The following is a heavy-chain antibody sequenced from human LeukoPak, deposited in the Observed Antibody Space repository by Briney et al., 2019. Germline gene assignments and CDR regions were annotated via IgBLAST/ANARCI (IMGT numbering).Heavy chain of an antibody. J-gene: IGHJ4*02. D-gene: IGHD4-23*01. CDR1: GGSISSYY. Sequence: PSETLSLTCNVSGGSISSYYWGWIRQPPGKGLEWIGSVYYSGITYYNPSLKSRVTISVDTSKNQFSLTLSSVTAADTAVYYCASDYGGDYFDFWGQGTLVAVSS. CDR3: ASDYGGDYFDF. CDR2: VYYSGIT. V-gene: IGHV4-59*05.